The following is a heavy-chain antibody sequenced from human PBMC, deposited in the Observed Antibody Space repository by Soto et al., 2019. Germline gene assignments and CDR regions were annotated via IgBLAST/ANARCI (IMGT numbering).Heavy chain of an antibody. CDR3: XXXXXXXXXXS. CDR2: INRDXNDX. CDR1: RGAFGDYW. Sequence: EVQLVESGGGLVQPGGSLRLSCEASRGAFGDYWMHWVRQAPGKGLVWVSRINRDXNDXIYADSVKGRFTASRDNAKXXXXXXXXXXXXXXXXXXXXXXXXXXXXXXSWGQGTLVTVSS. V-gene: IGHV3-74*01. J-gene: IGHJ4*02.